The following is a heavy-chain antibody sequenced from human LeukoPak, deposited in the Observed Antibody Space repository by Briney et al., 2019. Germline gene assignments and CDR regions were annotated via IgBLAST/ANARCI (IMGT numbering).Heavy chain of an antibody. V-gene: IGHV1-18*01. CDR3: ARARVLRTLYGMDV. D-gene: IGHD4-17*01. CDR1: GGTFSSYA. J-gene: IGHJ6*02. Sequence: ASVKVSCKASGGTFSSYAISWVRQAPGQGLEWLGWISAYNGNTNYAQKLQGRVTMTTDTSTSTAYMELRSLRSDDTAVYYCARARVLRTLYGMDVWGQGTTVTVSS. CDR2: ISAYNGNT.